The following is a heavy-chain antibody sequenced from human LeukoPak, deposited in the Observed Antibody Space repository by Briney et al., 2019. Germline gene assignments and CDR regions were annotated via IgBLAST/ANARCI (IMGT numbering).Heavy chain of an antibody. CDR1: GFTFSNYG. CDR2: ISYDGSSK. CDR3: AKDLRSSGGYYFDY. V-gene: IGHV3-30*18. J-gene: IGHJ4*02. Sequence: PGRSLRLSCAASGFTFSNYGMHWVRQAPRKGLEWVAVISYDGSSKYYTDSVKGRFTISRDNSKSTLYLRMNSLRAEDSAVYYCAKDLRSSGGYYFDYWGQGTLVTVSS. D-gene: IGHD6-6*01.